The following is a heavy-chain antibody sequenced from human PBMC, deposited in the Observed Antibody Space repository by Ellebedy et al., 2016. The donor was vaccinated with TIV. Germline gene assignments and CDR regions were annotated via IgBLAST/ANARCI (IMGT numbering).Heavy chain of an antibody. J-gene: IGHJ4*02. CDR1: GYTFTDYG. V-gene: IGHV1-46*01. Sequence: AASVKVSCKASGYTFTDYGITWVRQAPGQGLEWMGVIKPSDGSTTYAQKFQGRVTISSDTSTSTAYLEVSRLRSDDTAVFYCARDSVWWGQGTLVTVSS. CDR2: IKPSDGST. D-gene: IGHD3-10*01. CDR3: ARDSVW.